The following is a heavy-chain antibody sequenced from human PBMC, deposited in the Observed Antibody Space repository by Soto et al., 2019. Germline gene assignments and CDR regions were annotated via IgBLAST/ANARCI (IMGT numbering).Heavy chain of an antibody. V-gene: IGHV4-31*03. D-gene: IGHD5-18*01. Sequence: PSETLSLTCTVSGGSISSGGYYWSSIRQHPGKGLEWIGYIYYSGSTYYNPSLKSRVTISVDTSKNQFSLKLSSVTAADTAVYYCARDTPRGYSYGSFDYWGQGTLVTVSS. CDR2: IYYSGST. CDR1: GGSISSGGYY. J-gene: IGHJ4*02. CDR3: ARDTPRGYSYGSFDY.